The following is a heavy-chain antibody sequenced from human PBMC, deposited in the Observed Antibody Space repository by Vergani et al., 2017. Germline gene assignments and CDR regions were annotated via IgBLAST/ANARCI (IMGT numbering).Heavy chain of an antibody. CDR1: GGPISSYY. CDR3: ARVFYIVDSRHWFDP. J-gene: IGHJ5*02. D-gene: IGHD2-15*01. CDR2: IYYSGST. Sequence: QVQLQESGPGLVKPSETLSLTCTVSGGPISSYYWSWIRQPPGKGLEWIGYIYYSGSTNYNPSLKSRVTISVDTSKNQFSLKLSSVTAADTAVYYCARVFYIVDSRHWFDPGGQGTLVTVSS. V-gene: IGHV4-59*01.